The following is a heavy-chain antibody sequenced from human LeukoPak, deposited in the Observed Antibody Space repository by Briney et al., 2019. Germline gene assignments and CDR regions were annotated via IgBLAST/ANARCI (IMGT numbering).Heavy chain of an antibody. V-gene: IGHV4-34*01. D-gene: IGHD2-21*01. CDR3: ARHIVVVIASPRDWYFDL. CDR2: INHSGST. J-gene: IGHJ2*01. Sequence: SETLSLTCAVYGGSFSGYYWSWIRQPPGKGLEWIGEINHSGSTNYNPSLKSRVTISVDTSKNQFSLKLSSVTAADTAVYYCARHIVVVIASPRDWYFDLWGRGTLVTVSS. CDR1: GGSFSGYY.